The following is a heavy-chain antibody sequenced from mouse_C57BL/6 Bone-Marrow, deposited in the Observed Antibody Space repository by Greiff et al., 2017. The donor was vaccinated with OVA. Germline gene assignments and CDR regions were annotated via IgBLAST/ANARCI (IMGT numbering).Heavy chain of an antibody. J-gene: IGHJ1*03. V-gene: IGHV1-5*01. D-gene: IGHD1-1*01. CDR1: GYTFTSYW. CDR2: IYPGNSDT. Sequence: VQLQQSGTVLARPGASVKMSCKTSGYTFTSYWMHWVKQRPGPGLEWIGAIYPGNSDTSYNQKFKGKAKLTAVTSASTAYMELSSLTNEDSAVYYCTGTTTLCRYFDVWGTGTTVTVSS. CDR3: TGTTTLCRYFDV.